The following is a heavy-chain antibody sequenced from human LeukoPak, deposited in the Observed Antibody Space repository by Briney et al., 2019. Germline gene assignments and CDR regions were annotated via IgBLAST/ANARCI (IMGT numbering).Heavy chain of an antibody. D-gene: IGHD3-22*01. Sequence: KASETLSLTCTVSGGSISSYYWSWIRQPPGKGLEWIGYIYYSGSTNYNPSLRSRVTISVDTSKNQFSLKLSSVTAADTAVYYCARRLSGMDVWGQGTTVTVSS. CDR3: ARRLSGMDV. J-gene: IGHJ6*02. CDR2: IYYSGST. V-gene: IGHV4-59*01. CDR1: GGSISSYY.